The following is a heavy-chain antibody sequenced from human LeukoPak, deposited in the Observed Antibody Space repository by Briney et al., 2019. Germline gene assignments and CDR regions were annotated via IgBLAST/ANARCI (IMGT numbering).Heavy chain of an antibody. D-gene: IGHD6-13*01. V-gene: IGHV3-23*01. J-gene: IGHJ4*02. CDR2: IRSNGEK. CDR1: GFSFSSFA. CDR3: AKASWVSITDAVR. Sequence: GGSLRLSCAASGFSFSSFAMSWVRQGPARGLEWVSSIRSNGEKFYTASVKGRFSLSSDRSRNMVHLQLNNLRVEGTAIYYCAKASWVSITDAVRWGQGTLVTVSS.